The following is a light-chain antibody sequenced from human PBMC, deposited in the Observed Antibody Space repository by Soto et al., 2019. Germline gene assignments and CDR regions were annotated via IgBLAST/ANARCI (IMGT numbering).Light chain of an antibody. Sequence: QSALTQPASVSGSPGQSITISCTGTSSDVGAYNYVSWYQQHPGKAPKLMIFEVSDRRSGVSNRFSGSKSGNTASLTISGXXXXXXXDYYCSSYTSSNTLVFGGGTKL. J-gene: IGLJ2*01. CDR3: SSYTSSNTLV. CDR1: SSDVGAYNY. CDR2: EVS. V-gene: IGLV2-14*01.